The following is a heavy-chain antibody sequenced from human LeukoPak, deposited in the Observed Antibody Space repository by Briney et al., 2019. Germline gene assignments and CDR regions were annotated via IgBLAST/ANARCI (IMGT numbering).Heavy chain of an antibody. V-gene: IGHV1-69*06. Sequence: SVKVSCKASGGTFSSYAISWVRQAPGQGLEWMGGIIPIFGTANYAQKFQGRVTITADKSTSTAYMELSSLRSEDTAVYYCARDSGYDLSYYYYYMDAWGKGTTVTVSS. CDR1: GGTFSSYA. CDR2: IIPIFGTA. CDR3: ARDSGYDLSYYYYYMDA. J-gene: IGHJ6*03. D-gene: IGHD5-12*01.